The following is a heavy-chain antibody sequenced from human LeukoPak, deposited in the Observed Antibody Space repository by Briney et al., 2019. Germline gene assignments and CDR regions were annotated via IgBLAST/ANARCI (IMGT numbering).Heavy chain of an antibody. V-gene: IGHV1-69*02. CDR3: LVIAVAAEEGRDYFDY. J-gene: IGHJ4*02. Sequence: SVKVSCKASGYTFTGYYMHWVRQAPGQGLEWMGRIIPILGIANYAQKFQGRVTITADKSTSTAYMELSSLRSEDTAVYYCLVIAVAAEEGRDYFDYWGQGTLVTVSS. D-gene: IGHD6-19*01. CDR2: IIPILGIA. CDR1: GYTFTGYY.